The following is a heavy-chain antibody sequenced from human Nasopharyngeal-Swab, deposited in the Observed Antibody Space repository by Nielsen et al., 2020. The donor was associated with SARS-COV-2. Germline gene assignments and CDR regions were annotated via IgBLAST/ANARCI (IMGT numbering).Heavy chain of an antibody. Sequence: GESLKISCAASGLTVSSNYMSWVRQAPGKGLEWVSVIYSGGSTYYADSVKGRFTISRDNSKNTLYLQMNSLRAEDTAVYYCARAIRMYSSSWTYYYYGMDVWGQGTTVTVSS. D-gene: IGHD6-13*01. J-gene: IGHJ6*02. V-gene: IGHV3-53*01. CDR3: ARAIRMYSSSWTYYYYGMDV. CDR2: IYSGGST. CDR1: GLTVSSNY.